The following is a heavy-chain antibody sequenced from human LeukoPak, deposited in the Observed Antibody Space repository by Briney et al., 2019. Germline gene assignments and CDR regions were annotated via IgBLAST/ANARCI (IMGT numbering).Heavy chain of an antibody. J-gene: IGHJ3*02. D-gene: IGHD5-18*01. CDR2: ISAYNGNT. CDR3: ARTRDTAMVHAFDI. V-gene: IGHV1-18*01. Sequence: ASVKVSCKASGYAFTSYGISWVRQAPGQGLEWMGWISAYNGNTNYVQKLQGRVTMTTDTSTSTAYMELRSLRSDDTAVYYCARTRDTAMVHAFDIWGQGTMVTVSS. CDR1: GYAFTSYG.